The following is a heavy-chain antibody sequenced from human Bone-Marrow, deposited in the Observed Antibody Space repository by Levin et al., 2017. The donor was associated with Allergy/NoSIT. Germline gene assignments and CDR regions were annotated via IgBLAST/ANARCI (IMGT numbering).Heavy chain of an antibody. J-gene: IGHJ4*02. V-gene: IGHV3-7*02. CDR3: ATNSDYRFDY. D-gene: IGHD3-16*01. CDR1: FFPFLFSF. CDR2: IERDASDI. Sequence: LSFSSSFFPFLFSFLSWVRQAPGKGLEWVANIERDASDIHYVDSVKGRFTISLSPAKNSLYLQMDSLRADDTAVYYCATNSDYRFDYWGQGTPVTVSS.